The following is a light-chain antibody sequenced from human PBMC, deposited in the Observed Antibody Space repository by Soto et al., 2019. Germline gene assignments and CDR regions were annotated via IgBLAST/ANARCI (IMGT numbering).Light chain of an antibody. CDR2: DAS. Sequence: EIVMTQSPATLSVSPGERATLSCRASQSISSNLAWYQQKPGQAPRLLIYDASTRATGVPARFSGSGSGTEFTLTISSLQSEDSAVYYCQQYNEWPPKYTFGQGTKLEI. J-gene: IGKJ2*01. CDR3: QQYNEWPPKYT. CDR1: QSISSN. V-gene: IGKV3-15*01.